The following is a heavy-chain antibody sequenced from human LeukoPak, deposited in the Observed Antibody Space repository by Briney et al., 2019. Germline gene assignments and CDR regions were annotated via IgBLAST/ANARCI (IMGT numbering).Heavy chain of an antibody. Sequence: GASVKVSCKASGNTFSGYYIHWVRQAPGQGLEWMGWINPKSGGTNYAQKFQGRVTMTRDTSISRAYMELRRLRSDDTAVYHCASVKLGPEGFFDSWGQGTLVTVSS. CDR3: ASVKLGPEGFFDS. CDR1: GNTFSGYY. CDR2: INPKSGGT. J-gene: IGHJ4*02. V-gene: IGHV1-2*02. D-gene: IGHD7-27*01.